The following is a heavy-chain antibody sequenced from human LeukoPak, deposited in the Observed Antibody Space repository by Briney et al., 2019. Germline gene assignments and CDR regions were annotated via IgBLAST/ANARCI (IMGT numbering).Heavy chain of an antibody. CDR3: ARDTRYYGMDV. CDR1: GDSVTNYY. Sequence: SETLSLTCTVSGDSVTNYYWSWIRQPPGKGLEWIGYIYYSGSTNYNPSLKSRVTISVDTSKNQFSLKLSSVTAADTAIYHCARDTRYYGMDVWGQGTTVTVSS. CDR2: IYYSGST. J-gene: IGHJ6*02. V-gene: IGHV4-59*02.